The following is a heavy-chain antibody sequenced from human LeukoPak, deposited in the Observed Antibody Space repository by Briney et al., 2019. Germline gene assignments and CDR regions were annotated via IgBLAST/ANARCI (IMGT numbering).Heavy chain of an antibody. V-gene: IGHV4-4*07. Sequence: SETLSLTCTVSGGSISSYYWSWIRQPAGKGLEWIGRIYSGGSTNYNPSLKSRVTISVDTSKNQFSLKLSSVTAADTAVYYCARETRVPAAISPRTYYFDYWGQGTLVTVSS. CDR1: GGSISSYY. CDR2: IYSGGST. J-gene: IGHJ4*02. D-gene: IGHD2-2*01. CDR3: ARETRVPAAISPRTYYFDY.